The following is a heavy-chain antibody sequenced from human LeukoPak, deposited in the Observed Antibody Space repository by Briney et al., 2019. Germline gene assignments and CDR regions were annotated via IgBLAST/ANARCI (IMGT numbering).Heavy chain of an antibody. CDR3: AKDIAQWELLLSYAFDI. D-gene: IGHD1-26*01. Sequence: GGSLRLSCAASGFTFDDYAMHWVRQAPGKGLEWVSLISWDGGSTYYADSVKGRFTISRDNSKNSLYLQMNSLRAEDTALYYCAKDIAQWELLLSYAFDIWGQGTMVTVSS. CDR1: GFTFDDYA. V-gene: IGHV3-43D*03. CDR2: ISWDGGST. J-gene: IGHJ3*02.